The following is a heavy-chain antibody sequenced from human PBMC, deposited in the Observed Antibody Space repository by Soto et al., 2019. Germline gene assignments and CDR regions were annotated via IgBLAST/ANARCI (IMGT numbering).Heavy chain of an antibody. Sequence: GASVKVSCRASGGTISSYAIGWVRQAPGQGLEWMGGIIPIFGTANYAQKFQGRVTITADESTSTAYMELSSLRSEDTAVYYCARDGRIAARPAYYYYYGMDVWGQGTTVTVSS. CDR1: GGTISSYA. D-gene: IGHD6-6*01. CDR3: ARDGRIAARPAYYYYYGMDV. CDR2: IIPIFGTA. J-gene: IGHJ6*02. V-gene: IGHV1-69*13.